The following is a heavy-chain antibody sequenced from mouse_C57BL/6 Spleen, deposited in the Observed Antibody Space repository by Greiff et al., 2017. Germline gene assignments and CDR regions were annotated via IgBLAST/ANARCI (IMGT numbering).Heavy chain of an antibody. Sequence: EVKLVESGGGLVKPGGSLKLSCAASGFTFSDYGMHWVRQAPEKGLEWVAYISSGSSTIYYAATVKGRFTISRDNAKNTLFLQRTSLRSEDTAMYYCARLYYSNFAYWGQGTLVTVSA. J-gene: IGHJ3*01. CDR2: ISSGSSTI. CDR3: ARLYYSNFAY. D-gene: IGHD2-5*01. V-gene: IGHV5-17*01. CDR1: GFTFSDYG.